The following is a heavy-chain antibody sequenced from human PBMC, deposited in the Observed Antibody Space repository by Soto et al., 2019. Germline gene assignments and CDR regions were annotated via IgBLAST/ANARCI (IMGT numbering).Heavy chain of an antibody. CDR2: IGAYNGNT. Sequence: QVQLVQSGAEVKKPGDTVNVSCKASGYTFTSYGISWVRQAPGQGLEWMGWIGAYNGNTKYAQKLQGRVTMTTDTSTSTAYMEVRSLRSDDTAVYYCARDLAVGLVDYWGQGTLVTVSS. D-gene: IGHD6-19*01. CDR1: GYTFTSYG. CDR3: ARDLAVGLVDY. J-gene: IGHJ4*02. V-gene: IGHV1-18*01.